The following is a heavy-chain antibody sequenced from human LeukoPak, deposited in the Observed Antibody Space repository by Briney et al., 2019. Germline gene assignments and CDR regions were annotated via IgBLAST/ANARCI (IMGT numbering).Heavy chain of an antibody. D-gene: IGHD6-13*01. J-gene: IGHJ4*02. CDR3: ATGDSSSWYSIYY. Sequence: GGSLRLSCAASGFTFSSYSMNWVRQAPGKGLEWVSSISSSSNYIYYADSVKGRFTISRDNAKNSLYLQMNSLRAEDTAVYYCATGDSSSWYSIYYWGQGTLVTVSS. CDR1: GFTFSSYS. CDR2: ISSSSNYI. V-gene: IGHV3-21*04.